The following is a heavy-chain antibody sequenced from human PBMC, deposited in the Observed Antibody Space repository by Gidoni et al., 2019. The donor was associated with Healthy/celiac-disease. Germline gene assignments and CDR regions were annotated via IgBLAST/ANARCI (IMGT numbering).Heavy chain of an antibody. CDR3: TRHSSSWYIGSY. J-gene: IGHJ4*02. D-gene: IGHD6-13*01. CDR1: GFPLSGSA. CDR2: IRSKANSYAT. Sequence: EVQLVESGGGLVQPGGSLKLSGAASGFPLSGSAMHGFRRASGKGLELVGRIRSKANSYATAYAAAVKGSLTISRDDSKKTVYLKRNSLKTEDTAVYYCTRHSSSWYIGSYWGQGTLVTVSS. V-gene: IGHV3-73*01.